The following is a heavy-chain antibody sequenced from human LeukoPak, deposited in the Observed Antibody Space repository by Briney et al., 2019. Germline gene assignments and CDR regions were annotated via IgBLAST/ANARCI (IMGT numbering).Heavy chain of an antibody. Sequence: PSQTLSLTCTVTGTSIRSGSYYWNWIRQAAGRGLGWIGRMYIGGRTTYNPSLKSRVSISLDTTENQFSLRLSSVTAADTAVYYCARVGLEHYYGSGSPIILFDYWGQGTLVTVSS. J-gene: IGHJ4*02. V-gene: IGHV4-61*02. CDR2: MYIGGRT. CDR3: ARVGLEHYYGSGSPIILFDY. D-gene: IGHD3-10*01. CDR1: GTSIRSGSYY.